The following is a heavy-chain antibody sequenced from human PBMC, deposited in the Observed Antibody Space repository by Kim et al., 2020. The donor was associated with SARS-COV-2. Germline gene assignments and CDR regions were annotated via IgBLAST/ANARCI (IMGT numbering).Heavy chain of an antibody. CDR3: ARGELLNA. CDR2: KTGNP. V-gene: IGHV1-8*01. D-gene: IGHD3-10*01. J-gene: IGHJ4*02. Sequence: KTGNPDYAQKFQGRVTMTRDTSISTAYMELRSLRSDDTAVYYCARGELLNAWGQGTLVIVSS.